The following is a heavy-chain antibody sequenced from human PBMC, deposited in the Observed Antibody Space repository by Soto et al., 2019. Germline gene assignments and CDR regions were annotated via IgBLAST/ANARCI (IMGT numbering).Heavy chain of an antibody. D-gene: IGHD3-3*01. CDR1: GYTFTSYG. Sequence: QVQLVQSGAEVKNPGASVKVSCKASGYTFTSYGISWVRQAPGQGLEWMGWISAYNGNTNYAQKLQGRVTMTTDTSTSTAYMELRSLRSDDTAVYYCARDRRHDFWIKGPHFDYWGQGTLVTVSS. V-gene: IGHV1-18*01. CDR2: ISAYNGNT. J-gene: IGHJ4*02. CDR3: ARDRRHDFWIKGPHFDY.